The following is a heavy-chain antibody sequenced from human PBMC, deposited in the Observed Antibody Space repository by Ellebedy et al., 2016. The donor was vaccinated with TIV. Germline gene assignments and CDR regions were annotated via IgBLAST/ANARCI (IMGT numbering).Heavy chain of an antibody. D-gene: IGHD6-13*01. CDR2: IWYDGSNK. Sequence: GGSLRLSXAASGFTFSSYGMHWVRQAPGKGLEWVAVIWYDGSNKYYADSVKGRFTISRDNSKNTLYLQMNSLRAEDTAVYYCARGGIAAAGKVDYWGQGTLVTVSS. J-gene: IGHJ4*02. V-gene: IGHV3-33*01. CDR1: GFTFSSYG. CDR3: ARGGIAAAGKVDY.